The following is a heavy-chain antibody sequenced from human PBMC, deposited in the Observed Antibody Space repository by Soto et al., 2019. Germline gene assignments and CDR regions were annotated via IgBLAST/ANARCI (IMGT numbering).Heavy chain of an antibody. CDR1: GGSINSYY. J-gene: IGHJ6*02. CDR2: IYYSGST. V-gene: IGHV4-59*01. Sequence: TSETLSLTCTVSGGSINSYYWSWIRQPPGKGLEWIGYIYYSGSTNYNPSLKSRVTISVDTSKNQFSLKLSSVTAADTAVYYCARDSQGGMDVWGQGTTVTVSS. CDR3: ARDSQGGMDV.